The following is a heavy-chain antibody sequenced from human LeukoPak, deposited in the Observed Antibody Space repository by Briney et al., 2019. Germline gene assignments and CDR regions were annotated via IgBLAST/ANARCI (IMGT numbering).Heavy chain of an antibody. CDR2: IYYSGST. CDR3: ARETRNYYDSPAYYSFDY. CDR1: GGSISSSSYY. D-gene: IGHD3-22*01. Sequence: SETLSLTCTVSGGSISSSSYYWGWIRQPPGEGLEWIGSIYYSGSTYYNPSLKSRVTVSVDTSKNQFSLKLSSVTAADTAVYYCARETRNYYDSPAYYSFDYWGQGTLVTVSS. V-gene: IGHV4-39*07. J-gene: IGHJ4*02.